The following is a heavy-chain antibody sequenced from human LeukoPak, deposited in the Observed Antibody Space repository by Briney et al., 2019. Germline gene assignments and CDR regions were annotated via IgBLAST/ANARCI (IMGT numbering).Heavy chain of an antibody. D-gene: IGHD6-13*01. CDR2: ISGFGGRT. CDR3: ARGYSSSWYLPISYYYYYYMDV. J-gene: IGHJ6*03. Sequence: GGSLRLSCEASGFIFWNSAMTWVRQAPGKGLVWVSTISGFGGRTFYADSVEGRFTISRDNSRNALYLQMNSLTAEDTALYYCARGYSSSWYLPISYYYYYYMDVWGKGTTVTVSS. V-gene: IGHV3-23*01. CDR1: GFIFWNSA.